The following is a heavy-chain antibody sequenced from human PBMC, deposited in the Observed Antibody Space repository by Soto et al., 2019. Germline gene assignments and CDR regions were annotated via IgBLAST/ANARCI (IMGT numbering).Heavy chain of an antibody. J-gene: IGHJ4*02. Sequence: QEQLVQSGAEVKKSGSSVKVSCKDTGGLFSSDAVSCVRQAPGQGLEWMGGIIPVFGTAYYAQKFQGRVTITADESTNTAYMELSSLRSEDTAMYYCARGGSGYVWFNEYWGQGTLVTVSS. CDR2: IIPVFGTA. CDR3: ARGGSGYVWFNEY. CDR1: GGLFSSDA. V-gene: IGHV1-69*01. D-gene: IGHD3-22*01.